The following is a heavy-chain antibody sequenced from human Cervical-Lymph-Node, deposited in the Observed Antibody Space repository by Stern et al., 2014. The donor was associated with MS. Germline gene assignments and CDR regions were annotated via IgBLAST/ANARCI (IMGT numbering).Heavy chain of an antibody. CDR1: GFTFGSYS. Sequence: DQLVESGGGVVQPGRSLRLSCVASGFTFGSYSMNWVRQTPGKGLEWVALISHDGHNKYYADSVKGRFTISRDNSKSTLYLLMDSLRPQDAALYYCAGEGLGRSSRLFDYWGQGALVTVSS. D-gene: IGHD6-6*01. CDR3: AGEGLGRSSRLFDY. J-gene: IGHJ4*02. CDR2: ISHDGHNK. V-gene: IGHV3-30-3*01.